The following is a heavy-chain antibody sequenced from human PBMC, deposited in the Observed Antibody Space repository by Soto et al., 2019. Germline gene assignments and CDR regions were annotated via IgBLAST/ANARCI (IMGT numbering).Heavy chain of an antibody. CDR1: GDTFTNFG. CDR3: ARVLRGVVNWFDP. D-gene: IGHD3-10*01. J-gene: IGHJ5*02. V-gene: IGHV1-18*01. CDR2: IATYNTNK. Sequence: ASVKVSCKTSGDTFTNFGLSWVRQAPGQGLEWMGWIATYNTNKNYAQKFQGRLTLTTDTSTSTAYMELKSLRYDDTAVYYCARVLRGVVNWFDPWGQGTLVTVSS.